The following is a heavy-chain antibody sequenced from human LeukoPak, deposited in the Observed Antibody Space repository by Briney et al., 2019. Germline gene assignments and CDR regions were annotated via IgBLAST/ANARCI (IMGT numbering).Heavy chain of an antibody. D-gene: IGHD1-26*01. CDR1: GFAFSRSA. CDR3: AKANYSGSYYFDS. Sequence: GGSLRLSCAASGFAFSRSAMNGVRQAPGKGLEWVSSFSASGGTTYYADSVKGRFTISRDNSKNTLSVQMNSLRAEDTAVYYCAKANYSGSYYFDSWGQGTLVTVSS. CDR2: FSASGGTT. J-gene: IGHJ4*02. V-gene: IGHV3-23*01.